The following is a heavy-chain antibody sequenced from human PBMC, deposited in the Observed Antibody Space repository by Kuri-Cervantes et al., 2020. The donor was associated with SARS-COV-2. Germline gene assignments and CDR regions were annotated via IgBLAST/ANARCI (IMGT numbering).Heavy chain of an antibody. J-gene: IGHJ4*02. D-gene: IGHD3-10*01. CDR3: AKSPFRFGESPFDD. Sequence: GESLKISCTASGFTFSNYAMSWVRQAPGKGLDWVSAISDTGSHTYYADSVKGRFTISRDNSKNTLFLQMSSLRAEDTALYYCAKSPFRFGESPFDDWGLGTRVTGSS. V-gene: IGHV3-23*01. CDR2: ISDTGSHT. CDR1: GFTFSNYA.